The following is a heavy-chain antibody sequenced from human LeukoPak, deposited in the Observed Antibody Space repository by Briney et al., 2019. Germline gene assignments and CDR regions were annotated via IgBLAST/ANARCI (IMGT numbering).Heavy chain of an antibody. V-gene: IGHV4-61*01. CDR1: GGSVSSGSYY. D-gene: IGHD3-22*01. CDR2: IYYSGST. J-gene: IGHJ4*02. Sequence: SETLSLTCTVSGGSVSSGSYYWSWIRQPPGKGLEWIGYIYYSGSTNYNPSLKSRVTISVDTSKNQFSLKLSSVTAADTAVYYCARTREHYYDSSGYYPLFDYWGQGTLVTVSS. CDR3: ARTREHYYDSSGYYPLFDY.